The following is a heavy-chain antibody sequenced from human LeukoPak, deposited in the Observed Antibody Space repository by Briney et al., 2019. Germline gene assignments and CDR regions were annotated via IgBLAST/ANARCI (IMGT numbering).Heavy chain of an antibody. CDR2: ISSSGGST. V-gene: IGHV3-23*01. Sequence: GGSLRLSCAASGFTFSSYAMGWVRLAPGKGLEWVSTISSSGGSTYYADSVKGRFTISRDNSKNTLYLQMKSLRVEDTAVYYCAQNFTTVTTVYWGQGTLVTVSS. J-gene: IGHJ4*02. CDR1: GFTFSSYA. CDR3: AQNFTTVTTVY. D-gene: IGHD4-17*01.